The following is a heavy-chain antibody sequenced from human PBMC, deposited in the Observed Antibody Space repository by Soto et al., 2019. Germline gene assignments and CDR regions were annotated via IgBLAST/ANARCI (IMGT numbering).Heavy chain of an antibody. D-gene: IGHD3-3*01. V-gene: IGHV3-33*01. Sequence: PGGSLRLSCAASGFTFSSYGMHWVRQAPGKGLEWVAVIWYDGSNKYYIDSVRGRFTISRDNSKNMVYLQMNDLRADDSAVYYCARGGVYGGDHYYTAMDVWGQGTTVTVSS. CDR2: IWYDGSNK. CDR1: GFTFSSYG. J-gene: IGHJ6*02. CDR3: ARGGVYGGDHYYTAMDV.